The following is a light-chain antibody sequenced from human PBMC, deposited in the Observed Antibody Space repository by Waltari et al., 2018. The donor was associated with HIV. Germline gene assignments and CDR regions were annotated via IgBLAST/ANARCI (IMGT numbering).Light chain of an antibody. CDR3: QSYDGTLSVWV. Sequence: QSVLTQPPSVSGAPGQRVSLSCAGQTPNIAAGYEVHWYLQLPGSAPKLLIHSNTERPSGIPDRFSGSRSGASASLAITGLQVEDEGDYYCQSYDGTLSVWVFGGGTKLTVL. CDR1: TPNIAAGYE. CDR2: SNT. J-gene: IGLJ3*02. V-gene: IGLV1-40*01.